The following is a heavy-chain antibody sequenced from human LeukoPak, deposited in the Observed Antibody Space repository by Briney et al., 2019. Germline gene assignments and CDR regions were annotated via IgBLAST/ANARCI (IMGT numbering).Heavy chain of an antibody. V-gene: IGHV1-2*02. CDR1: GYTFTSYY. CDR2: INPNSGGT. D-gene: IGHD6-6*01. J-gene: IGHJ4*02. Sequence: ASVKVSCKASGYTFTSYYMHWLRQAPGQGLEWMGWINPNSGGTNYAQKFQGRVTMTRDTSISTAYMELSRLRSDDTAVYYCARVSSRSSGTDYWGQGTLVTVSS. CDR3: ARVSSRSSGTDY.